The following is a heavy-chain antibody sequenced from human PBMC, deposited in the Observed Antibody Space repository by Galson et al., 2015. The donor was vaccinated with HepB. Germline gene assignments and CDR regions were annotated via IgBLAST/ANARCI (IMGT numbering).Heavy chain of an antibody. CDR1: GYTFTSYG. J-gene: IGHJ6*02. V-gene: IGHV1-18*01. CDR3: ARAQHSSDITMVRGVPEPYYYYGMDV. CDR2: ISAYNGNT. D-gene: IGHD3-10*01. Sequence: SVKVSCKASGYTFTSYGISWVRQAPGQGLEWMGWISAYNGNTNYAQKLQGRVTMTTDTSTSTAYMELRSLRSDDTAVYYCARAQHSSDITMVRGVPEPYYYYGMDVWGQGTTVTVSS.